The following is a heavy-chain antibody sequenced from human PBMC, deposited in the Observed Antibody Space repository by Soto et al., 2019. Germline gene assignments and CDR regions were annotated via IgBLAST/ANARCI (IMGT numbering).Heavy chain of an antibody. CDR3: ARVGGFGATTIDY. Sequence: QVQLQESGPGLVKPSQTLSLTCTVSGGSISSGDYYWSWIRQPPGKGLEWIGYIYYSGSTTYKPSLKSRVTISVDTSKNQFSLKLSSVTAADTAVYYCARVGGFGATTIDYWGQGTLVTVSS. CDR1: GGSISSGDYY. D-gene: IGHD3-10*01. J-gene: IGHJ4*02. V-gene: IGHV4-30-4*01. CDR2: IYYSGST.